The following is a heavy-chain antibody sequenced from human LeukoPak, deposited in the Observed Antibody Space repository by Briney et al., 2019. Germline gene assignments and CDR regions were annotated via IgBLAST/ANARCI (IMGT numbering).Heavy chain of an antibody. CDR1: GGSISSSSSY. V-gene: IGHV4-39*01. Sequence: SETLSLTCTVSGGSISSSSSYWGWIRQPPGKGLEWIGSIYYSGSTYYNPSLKSRVTISVDTSKNQFSLKLSSVTAADTAVYYCAGLRSGWYPGENWFDPWGQGTLVTVSS. CDR3: AGLRSGWYPGENWFDP. J-gene: IGHJ5*02. CDR2: IYYSGST. D-gene: IGHD6-19*01.